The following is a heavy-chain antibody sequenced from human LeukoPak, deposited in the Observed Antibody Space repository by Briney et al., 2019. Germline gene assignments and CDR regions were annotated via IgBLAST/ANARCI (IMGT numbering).Heavy chain of an antibody. V-gene: IGHV4-34*01. Sequence: PSETLSLTCAVYGGSFSGYYWSWIRQPPGQGLEWIGSIYYSGKTYYNPSLKSRVTISVDTSKNQFSLRLTSVTAADTAVYYCAREGGYGSGGLDYWGQGTLVTVSS. J-gene: IGHJ4*02. CDR3: AREGGYGSGGLDY. CDR2: IYYSGKT. D-gene: IGHD3-10*01. CDR1: GGSFSGYY.